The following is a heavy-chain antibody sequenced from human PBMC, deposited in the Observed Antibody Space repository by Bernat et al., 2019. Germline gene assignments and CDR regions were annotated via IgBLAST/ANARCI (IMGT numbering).Heavy chain of an antibody. CDR3: AREGWSAMAAAGTGADY. CDR1: GFTFSNYG. Sequence: QVQLVESGGGVVQPGTSLRLSCVASGFTFSNYGMHWVRQAPGKGLEWVAVIWYDSSNSYYADSVRGRFTISKDNSKNTLFLQMNSLRTEDTGVYYWAREGWSAMAAAGTGADYWGQGTLVSVSS. CDR2: IWYDSSNS. J-gene: IGHJ4*02. V-gene: IGHV3-33*01. D-gene: IGHD6-25*01.